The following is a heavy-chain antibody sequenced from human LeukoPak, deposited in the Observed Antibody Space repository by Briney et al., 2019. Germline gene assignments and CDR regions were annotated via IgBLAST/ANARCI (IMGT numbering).Heavy chain of an antibody. V-gene: IGHV4-59*12. D-gene: IGHD3-9*01. Sequence: SETLSLTCTVSGGSISNYYWSWIRQPPGKGLEWIGHIFHSGSTNYNPSLKSRVTISVDTSKNQFSLKLSSVTAADTAVYYCARDGALTGSPFDYWGQGTLVTVSS. J-gene: IGHJ4*02. CDR1: GGSISNYY. CDR3: ARDGALTGSPFDY. CDR2: IFHSGST.